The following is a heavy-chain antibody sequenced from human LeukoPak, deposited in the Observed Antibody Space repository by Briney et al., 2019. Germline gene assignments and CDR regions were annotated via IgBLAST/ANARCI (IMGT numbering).Heavy chain of an antibody. CDR2: IRYDGSNK. CDR3: AKDGGGYYPSYYYYMDV. D-gene: IGHD3-22*01. Sequence: GGSLRLSCAASGFTFSSYGMHWVRQAPGKGLEWVAFIRYDGSNKYYADSVKGRFTISRDNSKNTLCLQMNSLRAEDTAVYYCAKDGGGYYPSYYYYMDVWGKGTTVTISS. V-gene: IGHV3-30*02. CDR1: GFTFSSYG. J-gene: IGHJ6*03.